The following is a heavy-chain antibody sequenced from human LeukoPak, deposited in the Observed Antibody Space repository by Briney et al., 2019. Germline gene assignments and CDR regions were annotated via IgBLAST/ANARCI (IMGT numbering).Heavy chain of an antibody. CDR3: ARDIAITMVRGVTHYYFDY. Sequence: PSETLSLTCTVSGGSISRYYRSWIRQPPGKGLEWIGYIYYSGSTNDNPSLKSRVTISVDTSKNQFSLKLSSVTAADTAVYYCARDIAITMVRGVTHYYFDYWGQGTLVTVSS. V-gene: IGHV4-59*12. CDR1: GGSISRYY. D-gene: IGHD3-10*01. CDR2: IYYSGST. J-gene: IGHJ4*02.